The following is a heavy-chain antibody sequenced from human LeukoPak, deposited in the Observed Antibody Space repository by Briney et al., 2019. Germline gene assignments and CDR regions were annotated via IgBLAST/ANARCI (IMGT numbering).Heavy chain of an antibody. V-gene: IGHV3-21*01. Sequence: GGSLRLSCAASGFTFSSYSMNWVRQAPGKGLEWVSSISSSSSYIYYADSVKGRFTISRDNAKNSLYLQMNSLRAEDTAVYYCAREGYGSSYYYYYYMDVWGKGTTVTVSS. J-gene: IGHJ6*03. CDR3: AREGYGSSYYYYYYMDV. CDR1: GFTFSSYS. D-gene: IGHD6-13*01. CDR2: ISSSSSYI.